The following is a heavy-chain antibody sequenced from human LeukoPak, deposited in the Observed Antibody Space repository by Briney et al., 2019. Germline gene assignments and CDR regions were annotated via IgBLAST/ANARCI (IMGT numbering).Heavy chain of an antibody. J-gene: IGHJ5*02. CDR1: GGSISSGGYY. CDR3: ARDARNYDSSGYPNWFDP. V-gene: IGHV4-31*03. D-gene: IGHD3-22*01. CDR2: IYYSGST. Sequence: SQTLSLTCTVSGGSISSGGYYWSWIRQHPGKGLEWIGYIYYSGSTYYNPSLKSRVTISVDTSKNQFFLKLSSVTAADTAVYYCARDARNYDSSGYPNWFDPWGQGTLVTVSS.